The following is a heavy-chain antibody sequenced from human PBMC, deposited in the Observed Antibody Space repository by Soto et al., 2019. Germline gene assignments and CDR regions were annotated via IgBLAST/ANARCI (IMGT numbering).Heavy chain of an antibody. CDR2: TKNKANSYTT. Sequence: GGSLRLSSAASGFTFSDCFMDWVRQAPGKGLEWVGRTKNKANSYTTEYAASVKGRFTISRDYSRDSVYLQMNSLKTDDTAVYYCTIEGAYPGPDFDYWGQGTLVTVSS. V-gene: IGHV3-72*01. CDR3: TIEGAYPGPDFDY. CDR1: GFTFSDCF. J-gene: IGHJ4*02. D-gene: IGHD3-16*01.